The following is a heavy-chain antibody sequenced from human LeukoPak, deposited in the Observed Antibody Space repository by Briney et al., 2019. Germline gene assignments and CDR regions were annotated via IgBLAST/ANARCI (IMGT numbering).Heavy chain of an antibody. V-gene: IGHV4-59*01. D-gene: IGHD3-22*01. J-gene: IGHJ4*02. CDR1: GASISSYY. CDR3: ARENPSGYYNRPIDY. Sequence: SETLSLTCTVSGASISSYYWSWIRQPPGKGLEWIGGIYYSGSIKYNPSLKSRVTMSVDTSKNQFSLKLSSVTAADTAIYYCARENPSGYYNRPIDYWGQGTLVTVSS. CDR2: IYYSGSI.